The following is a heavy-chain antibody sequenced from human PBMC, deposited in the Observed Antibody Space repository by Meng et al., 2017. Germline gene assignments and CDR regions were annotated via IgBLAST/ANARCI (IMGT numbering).Heavy chain of an antibody. V-gene: IGHV1-69*13. J-gene: IGHJ2*01. CDR1: GVYCGSYG. CDR2: GIPSFGAA. CDR3: AIVVQLERPLVGKNWYFGL. D-gene: IGHD1-1*01. Sequence: SGVELAESGAGLMVSCEALGVYCGSYGITLVRQDLGKGLEAMGRGIPSFGAANYAQESQGRVTITAGDSTSTAYMELSILRSVDTAVYYCAIVVQLERPLVGKNWYFGLWGRGTLVTVSS.